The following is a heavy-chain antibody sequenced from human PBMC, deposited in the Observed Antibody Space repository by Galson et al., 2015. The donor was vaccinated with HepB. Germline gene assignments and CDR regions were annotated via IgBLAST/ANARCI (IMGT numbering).Heavy chain of an antibody. V-gene: IGHV3-30*18. CDR1: GFTFSSYG. D-gene: IGHD3-3*01. J-gene: IGHJ4*02. CDR2: ISYDGSNK. Sequence: SLRLSCAASGFTFSSYGMHWVRQAPGKGLEWVAVISYDGSNKYYADSVKGRFTISRDNSKNTLYLQMNSLRAEDTAVYYCAKGLSPTYYDFSGGYYIDYWGQRTLVTVSS. CDR3: AKGLSPTYYDFSGGYYIDY.